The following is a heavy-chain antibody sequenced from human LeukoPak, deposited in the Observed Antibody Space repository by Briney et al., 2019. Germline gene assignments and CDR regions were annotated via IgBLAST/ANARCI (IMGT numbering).Heavy chain of an antibody. V-gene: IGHV4-34*01. CDR3: ARDQSGWYRGGTFDY. CDR2: INHSGST. CDR1: GGAFSGYY. Sequence: PSETLSLTCAVYGGAFSGYYWSWIRQPPGKGLEWIGEINHSGSTNYNPSLKSRVTISVDTSKNQFSLKLSSVTAADTAVYYCARDQSGWYRGGTFDYWGQGTLVTVSS. D-gene: IGHD6-19*01. J-gene: IGHJ4*02.